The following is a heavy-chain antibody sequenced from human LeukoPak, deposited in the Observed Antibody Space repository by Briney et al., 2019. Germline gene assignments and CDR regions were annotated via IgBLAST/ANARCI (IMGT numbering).Heavy chain of an antibody. Sequence: SVKVSCKASGGTFSSYAISWVRQAPGQGLEWMGGIIPIFGTANYAQKFQGRVTITADESTSTAYMELSSLRSDDTAVYYCARAYDFWSGYPDYWGQGTLVTVSS. V-gene: IGHV1-69*13. CDR3: ARAYDFWSGYPDY. D-gene: IGHD3-3*01. CDR1: GGTFSSYA. J-gene: IGHJ4*02. CDR2: IIPIFGTA.